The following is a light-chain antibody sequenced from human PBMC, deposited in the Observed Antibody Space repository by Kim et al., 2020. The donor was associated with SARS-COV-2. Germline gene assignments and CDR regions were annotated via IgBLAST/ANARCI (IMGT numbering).Light chain of an antibody. V-gene: IGKV1-12*01. CDR2: VAS. CDR3: LQARSYPLT. CDR1: QDISSV. Sequence: ASVGDRVTMTCRESQDISSVLAWYQQKPGKAPKRLIYVASSLQSGVPSRFSGSGSGTEFTLTINSVQPEDFATYFCLQARSYPLTFGRGTQVEIK. J-gene: IGKJ5*01.